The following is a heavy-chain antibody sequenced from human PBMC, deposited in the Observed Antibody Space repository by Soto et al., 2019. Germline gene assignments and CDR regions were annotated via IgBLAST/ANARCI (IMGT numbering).Heavy chain of an antibody. CDR3: ARARGGEWFGDLLS. J-gene: IGHJ4*02. D-gene: IGHD3-10*01. V-gene: IGHV3-13*04. Sequence: EVHLVESGGGLVQPGGSLRLSCAASGFTFSDYDMHWVRQAIGKGLEWVSTIGTADDTYYPGSVKGRFTISRENAKNSLYLQMNSLRAGDTAVYYCARARGGEWFGDLLSWGQGTLVTVSS. CDR1: GFTFSDYD. CDR2: IGTADDT.